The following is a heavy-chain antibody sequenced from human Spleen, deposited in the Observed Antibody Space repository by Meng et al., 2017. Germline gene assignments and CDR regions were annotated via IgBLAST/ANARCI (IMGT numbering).Heavy chain of an antibody. CDR1: AYDFPAED. J-gene: IGHJ4*02. Sequence: QVQLVQSGPEVNKPGASVQGSCKPSAYDFPAEDIHWARRAPGQGLEWMGRINTKSGQTHYAKKFLDGVTMTGATSISAAYMELRGLGSDDTAMYYCARDEDISTAGKLFGDYWGQGTLVTVSS. CDR3: ARDEDISTAGKLFGDY. V-gene: IGHV1-2*06. D-gene: IGHD6-25*01. CDR2: INTKSGQT.